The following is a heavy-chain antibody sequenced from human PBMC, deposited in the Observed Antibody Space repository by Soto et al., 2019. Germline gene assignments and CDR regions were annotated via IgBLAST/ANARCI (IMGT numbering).Heavy chain of an antibody. CDR2: ISGSGGST. CDR3: AGYYDFWSGSKYYFDY. CDR1: GFPFSSYA. J-gene: IGHJ4*02. Sequence: GGSLRLSCAASGFPFSSYAMSWVRQAPGKGLEWVSAISGSGGSTYYADSVKGRFTISRDNSKNTLYLQMNSLRAEDTAVYYCAGYYDFWSGSKYYFDYWGQGTLVTVSS. D-gene: IGHD3-3*01. V-gene: IGHV3-23*01.